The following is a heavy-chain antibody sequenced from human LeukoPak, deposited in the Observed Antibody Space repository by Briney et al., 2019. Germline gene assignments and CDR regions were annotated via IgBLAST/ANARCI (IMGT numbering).Heavy chain of an antibody. CDR2: IYYSGST. V-gene: IGHV4-59*08. CDR1: GGSISDYY. D-gene: IGHD6-13*01. J-gene: IGHJ4*02. Sequence: SETPSLTCTVSGGSISDYYWYRIRQPPRKGLEWIGYIYYSGSTNYNPSLKSRVTISVDTSKNQFSLKLSSVTAADAAVYYCARSSSWQAHLGYWGQGTLVTVSS. CDR3: ARSSSWQAHLGY.